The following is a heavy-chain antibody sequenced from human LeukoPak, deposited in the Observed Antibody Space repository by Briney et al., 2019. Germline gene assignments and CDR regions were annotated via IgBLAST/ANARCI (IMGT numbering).Heavy chain of an antibody. V-gene: IGHV4-4*07. CDR3: ARTTEGGYTYDYFYYYYMDV. D-gene: IGHD5-18*01. CDR1: GGSISSYY. CDR2: IYASGTT. J-gene: IGHJ6*03. Sequence: SETLSLTCTVSGGSISSYYWSWIRQPAGKGLDGIGRIYASGTTNYNPSLKSRVTMSVDTSNNQFSLKLSSVTAADTAVYYCARTTEGGYTYDYFYYYYMDVWGKGTTVTISS.